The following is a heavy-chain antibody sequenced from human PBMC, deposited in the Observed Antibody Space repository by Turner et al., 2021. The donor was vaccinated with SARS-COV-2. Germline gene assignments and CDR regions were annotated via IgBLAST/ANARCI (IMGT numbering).Heavy chain of an antibody. V-gene: IGHV1-69*01. J-gene: IGHJ6*02. CDR2: IIPIFGTA. CDR3: ARPVGATTRFQSLYGMDV. CDR1: GGIFSSYA. D-gene: IGHD1-26*01. Sequence: QVQLVQSGAEVKKPGSSVKVSCKASGGIFSSYAISWVRQAPGQGLEWMGGIIPIFGTANYAQKFQGRVTITADESTSTAYMELSSLRSEDTAVYYCARPVGATTRFQSLYGMDVWGQGTTVTVSS.